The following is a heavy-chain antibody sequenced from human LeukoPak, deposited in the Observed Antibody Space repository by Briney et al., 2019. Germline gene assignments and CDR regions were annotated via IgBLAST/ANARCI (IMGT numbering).Heavy chain of an antibody. V-gene: IGHV3-23*01. D-gene: IGHD5-12*01. CDR3: AKDRVATTWGVDY. CDR2: ISGSGGST. Sequence: GGSLRLSCAASGFTFSSYWMNWARQAPGKGLEWVSAISGSGGSTYYADSVKGRFTISRDNSKNTLYLQMNSLRAEDTAVYYCAKDRVATTWGVDYWGQGTLVTVSS. J-gene: IGHJ4*02. CDR1: GFTFSSYW.